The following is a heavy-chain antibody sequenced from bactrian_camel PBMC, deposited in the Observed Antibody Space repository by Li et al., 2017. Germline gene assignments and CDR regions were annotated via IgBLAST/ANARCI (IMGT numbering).Heavy chain of an antibody. Sequence: QVQLVESGGGSVQAGGSLRLSCAASSGYTYSPNCMGWFRQGPGKERERVAAIFSRGGIEYYAGSVDGRFSISKDTAKNTLYLEMNSLKPEDTAMYYCAIRGWYRRDVPCQGTRREAELSAWGQGTQVTVS. J-gene: IGHJ6*01. V-gene: IGHV3S1*01. CDR2: IFSRGGIE. D-gene: IGHD3*01. CDR3: AIRGWYRRDVPCQGTRREAELSA. CDR1: GYTYSPNC.